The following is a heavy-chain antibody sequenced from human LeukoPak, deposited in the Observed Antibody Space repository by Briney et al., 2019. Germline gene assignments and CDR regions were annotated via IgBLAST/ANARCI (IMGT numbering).Heavy chain of an antibody. J-gene: IGHJ4*02. Sequence: GGSLRRSCAASGFTFSSYAMSWVRQAPGKGLQWVSAISGSGGSTYYADSVKGRFTISRDNSKNTLYLQMNSLRAEDTAVYYCTKPSRAGTIDYWGQGTLVTVSS. CDR1: GFTFSSYA. CDR3: TKPSRAGTIDY. D-gene: IGHD6-19*01. CDR2: ISGSGGST. V-gene: IGHV3-23*01.